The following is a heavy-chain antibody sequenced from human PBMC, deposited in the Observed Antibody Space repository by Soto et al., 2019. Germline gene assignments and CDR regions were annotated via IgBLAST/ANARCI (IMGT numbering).Heavy chain of an antibody. J-gene: IGHJ4*02. V-gene: IGHV2-26*01. CDR3: AHLEKDTSSWYDQYYFDY. D-gene: IGHD6-13*01. Sequence: QVTLKESGPVLVKPTETLMLTCTVSGFSLSNPRMGVSWIRQPPGKALEWLAHIFSNDEKSYSTSLRSRLTISKDTSKRQVVLTMTNMDPVDTATYYCAHLEKDTSSWYDQYYFDYWGQGTLVTVSS. CDR1: GFSLSNPRMG. CDR2: IFSNDEK.